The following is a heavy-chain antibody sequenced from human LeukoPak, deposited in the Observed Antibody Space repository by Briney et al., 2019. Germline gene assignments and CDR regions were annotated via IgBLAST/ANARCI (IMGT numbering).Heavy chain of an antibody. CDR2: IKQDGSEK. CDR3: AREWCSSTSCYGGGPDFDY. CDR1: GFTFSSYE. Sequence: AGGSLRLSCAASGFTFSSYEMNWVRQAPGKGLEWVANIKQDGSEKYYVDSVKGRFTISRDNAKNSLYLQMNSLRAEDTAVYYCAREWCSSTSCYGGGPDFDYWGQGTLVTVSS. J-gene: IGHJ4*02. V-gene: IGHV3-7*01. D-gene: IGHD2-2*01.